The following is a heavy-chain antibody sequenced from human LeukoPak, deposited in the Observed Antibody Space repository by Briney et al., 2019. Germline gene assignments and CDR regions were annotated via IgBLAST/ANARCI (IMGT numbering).Heavy chain of an antibody. CDR1: GFTFSSYG. Sequence: PGGSLRLSCAASGFTFSSYGMHWVRQAPGKGLEWVTIIWFDGNNKYYADSVKGRFTISRDNSKNTLYLQMNSLRAEDTAVYYCASARPTSSWTAFDIWGQGTMVTISS. D-gene: IGHD6-13*01. J-gene: IGHJ3*02. CDR3: ASARPTSSWTAFDI. V-gene: IGHV3-33*01. CDR2: IWFDGNNK.